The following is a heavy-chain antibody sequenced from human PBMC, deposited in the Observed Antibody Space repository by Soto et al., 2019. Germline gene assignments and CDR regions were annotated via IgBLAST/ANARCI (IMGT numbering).Heavy chain of an antibody. J-gene: IGHJ5*02. V-gene: IGHV1-2*02. CDR1: GYTFTGYY. D-gene: IGHD2-8*02. Sequence: ASVKVSCKASGYTFTGYYMHWARQAPGQGLEWMGWIKSFNGDTNYAQKFQGRVTLTRDTSISTAYMELSRLKSDDTAVYYCTNDGGLWWLPSWGQGTLVTVSS. CDR3: TNDGGLWWLPS. CDR2: IKSFNGDT.